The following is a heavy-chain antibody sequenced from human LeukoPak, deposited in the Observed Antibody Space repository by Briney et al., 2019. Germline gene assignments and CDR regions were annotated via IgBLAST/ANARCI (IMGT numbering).Heavy chain of an antibody. CDR1: GGTFSSYA. Sequence: ASVKVSCKASGGTFSSYAISWVRQAPGQGLEWMGVISPNGASTTYAQKLQGRVTVTRDTSTSTVYMELSSLRSEDTAMYYCARDPRNRNDGFYYYMDVWGKGTTVTVSS. CDR3: ARDPRNRNDGFYYYMDV. D-gene: IGHD1-1*01. V-gene: IGHV1-46*03. J-gene: IGHJ6*03. CDR2: ISPNGAST.